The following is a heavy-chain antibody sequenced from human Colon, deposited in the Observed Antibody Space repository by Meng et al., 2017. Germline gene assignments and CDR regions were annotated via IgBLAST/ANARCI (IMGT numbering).Heavy chain of an antibody. Sequence: GGSLRLSCAGSGFDFIDYGMCWVRQVPGKGLEWVSGINWAGDSTGYADSVKGRFTISRDNAKNFLYLELNSLRADDTALYYCAKGQYCGFDLYFDFWGQGTLVTVSS. D-gene: IGHD5-12*01. J-gene: IGHJ4*02. CDR3: AKGQYCGFDLYFDF. CDR1: GFDFIDYG. V-gene: IGHV3-20*04. CDR2: INWAGDST.